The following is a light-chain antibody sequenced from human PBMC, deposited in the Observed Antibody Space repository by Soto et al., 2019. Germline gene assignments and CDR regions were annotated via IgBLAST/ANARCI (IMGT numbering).Light chain of an antibody. Sequence: SVLTQPRSVSGSPGQSVTISCTGTDSNIGFYNFVSWYQQHPDKAPHLVIYDVNKRPSGVHDRFSGSKSGNTASLTISGLQADDEADYYCCSYAGSYTYVFGIGTKLTVL. CDR1: DSNIGFYNF. CDR3: CSYAGSYTYV. V-gene: IGLV2-11*01. CDR2: DVN. J-gene: IGLJ1*01.